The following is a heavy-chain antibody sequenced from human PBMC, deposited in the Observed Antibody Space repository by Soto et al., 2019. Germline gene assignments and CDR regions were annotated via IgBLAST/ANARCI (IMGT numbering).Heavy chain of an antibody. J-gene: IGHJ5*02. V-gene: IGHV4-59*02. CDR3: ASEGSFGWPRGWFDP. Sequence: QVQLQESGPGLVKPSETLSLTCTVSGGSVSSYYWSWIRQPPGKGLEWIAYLYYSGSTKYNPSLGSRVPASVDTSKNQFSLKLNSVTAADTAVYYCASEGSFGWPRGWFDPWGQGTLVTVSS. CDR1: GGSVSSYY. CDR2: LYYSGST. D-gene: IGHD5-12*01.